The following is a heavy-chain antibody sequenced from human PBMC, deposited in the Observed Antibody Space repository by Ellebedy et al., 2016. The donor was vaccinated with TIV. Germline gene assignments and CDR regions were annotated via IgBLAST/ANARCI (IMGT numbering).Heavy chain of an antibody. D-gene: IGHD3-3*01. V-gene: IGHV1-46*01. J-gene: IGHJ4*02. CDR3: ARGDLRS. CDR2: INPSTATT. Sequence: ASVKVSXXASGYTCINYYIHWVRQAPGQGLEWMGMINPSTATTKYAQNFQGRITMTRDTSTNTVFMDLSSLRSEDTAVYYCARGDLRSWGQGTLVAVSS. CDR1: GYTCINYY.